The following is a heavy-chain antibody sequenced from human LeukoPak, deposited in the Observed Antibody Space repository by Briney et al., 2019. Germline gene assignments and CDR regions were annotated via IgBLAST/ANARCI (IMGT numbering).Heavy chain of an antibody. J-gene: IGHJ4*02. V-gene: IGHV3-23*01. CDR2: ISGSGGST. Sequence: GGSLRLSCAASGFIFSSYAMSWVRQAPGKGLEWVSGISGSGGSTYYADSVKGRFTISRDNSKNTLYQQMNSLRAEDTAVYYCAKASRDLGYYFDYWGQGTLVAVSS. CDR3: AKASRDLGYYFDY. CDR1: GFIFSSYA. D-gene: IGHD3-16*01.